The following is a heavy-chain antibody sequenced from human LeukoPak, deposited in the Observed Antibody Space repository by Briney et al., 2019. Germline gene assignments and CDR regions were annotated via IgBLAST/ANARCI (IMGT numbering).Heavy chain of an antibody. CDR3: ARSLPYGTTWYGRSDF. CDR1: GFPFNAYW. CDR2: IRQDGDTK. J-gene: IGHJ4*02. D-gene: IGHD6-13*01. V-gene: IGHV3-7*03. Sequence: GGSLRLSCAASGFPFNAYWMTWVRQAPGKGLEWVANIRQDGDTKYYVDSVKGRFTISRDNAMNSLYLQMNNLRAEDTAIYYCARSLPYGTTWYGRSDFWGQGTLVTVSS.